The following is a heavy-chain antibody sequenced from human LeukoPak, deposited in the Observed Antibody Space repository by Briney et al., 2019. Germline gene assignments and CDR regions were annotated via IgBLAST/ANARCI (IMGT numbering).Heavy chain of an antibody. Sequence: ASVKVSCKASGYTFTSYDINWVRQATGQGLEWMGWMNPNSGNTGYAQKFQGRVTMTRNTSISTAYMELSSLRSEDTAVYYCAREKPDTAMAPGAFDIWGQGTMVTVSS. CDR1: GYTFTSYD. CDR3: AREKPDTAMAPGAFDI. D-gene: IGHD5-18*01. J-gene: IGHJ3*02. CDR2: MNPNSGNT. V-gene: IGHV1-8*01.